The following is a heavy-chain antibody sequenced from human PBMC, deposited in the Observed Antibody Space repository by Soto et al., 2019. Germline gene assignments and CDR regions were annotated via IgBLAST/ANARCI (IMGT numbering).Heavy chain of an antibody. CDR2: IIPIFGTA. Sequence: VKVSCKASGGTFSSYAISWVRQAPGQGPEWMGGIIPIFGTANYAQKFQGRVTITEDESTSTAYMELSSLRSEDTAVYYCAKACATFAPTVFAYWGQGTLVTVSS. D-gene: IGHD3-10*02. CDR3: AKACATFAPTVFAY. J-gene: IGHJ4*02. V-gene: IGHV1-69*01. CDR1: GGTFSSYA.